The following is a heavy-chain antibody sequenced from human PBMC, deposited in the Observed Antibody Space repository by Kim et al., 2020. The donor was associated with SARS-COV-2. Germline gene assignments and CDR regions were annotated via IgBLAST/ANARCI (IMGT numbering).Heavy chain of an antibody. Sequence: LKSRVTISVDTSKNQFSLKLSSVTAADTAVYYCARRGYWYNWNSGDAFDIWGQGTMVTVSS. D-gene: IGHD1-7*01. CDR3: ARRGYWYNWNSGDAFDI. J-gene: IGHJ3*02. V-gene: IGHV4-34*01.